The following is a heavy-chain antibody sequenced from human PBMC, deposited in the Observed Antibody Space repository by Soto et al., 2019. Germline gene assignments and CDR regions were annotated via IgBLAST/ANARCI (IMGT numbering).Heavy chain of an antibody. CDR1: EYSFSTYW. D-gene: IGHD3-3*01. CDR2: IYPGDSDT. Sequence: PGESLKLSCKASEYSFSTYWIAWVRQMPGKGLEWMGIIYPGDSDTRYSPSFQGQVTISTDKSISTAHLQWSSLKASDTAVYYCARQISQYDSWSHKYYYYGRDVWGQGTTVTVSS. J-gene: IGHJ6*02. V-gene: IGHV5-51*01. CDR3: ARQISQYDSWSHKYYYYGRDV.